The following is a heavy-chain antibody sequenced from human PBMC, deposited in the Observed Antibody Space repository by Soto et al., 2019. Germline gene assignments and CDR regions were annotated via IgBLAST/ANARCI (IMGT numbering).Heavy chain of an antibody. V-gene: IGHV4-39*01. Sequence: SSETLSLTCTVSGGSISSSSYYWGWIRQPPGKGLEWIGSIYYSGSTYYNPSLKSRVTISVDTSKNQFSLKLSSVTAADTAVYYCANRISKTARPFQHWGQGTLVTVSS. CDR1: GGSISSSSYY. CDR3: ANRISKTARPFQH. D-gene: IGHD6-6*01. J-gene: IGHJ1*01. CDR2: IYYSGST.